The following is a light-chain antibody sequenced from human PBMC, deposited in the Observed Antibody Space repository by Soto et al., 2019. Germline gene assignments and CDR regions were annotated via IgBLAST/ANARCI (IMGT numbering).Light chain of an antibody. V-gene: IGLV2-23*02. CDR1: SSDVGAYNF. J-gene: IGLJ3*02. CDR3: CSYAGTTTWV. Sequence: QSVLTQPPSASGSPGQSVTISCTGTSSDVGAYNFVSWYQQYPGKAPKVKIYEVTKRPSGVSSRFSASKSGNMASLTISGVQAEDEADYYCCSYAGTTTWVFGGGTKLTVL. CDR2: EVT.